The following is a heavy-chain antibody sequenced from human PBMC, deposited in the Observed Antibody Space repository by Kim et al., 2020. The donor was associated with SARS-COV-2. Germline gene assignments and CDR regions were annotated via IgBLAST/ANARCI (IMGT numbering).Heavy chain of an antibody. CDR3: AKRDGSNYGHGFDH. Sequence: GGSLRLSCAASGFTFSTYAMPGVGRAPGRGREGASAFGGTGDGIYYTDSVKGRFTISRDNSKNTVYLQMNSLRVEDTAVYYCAKRDGSNYGHGFDHWGQGALVTVSS. V-gene: IGHV3-23*01. D-gene: IGHD4-4*01. J-gene: IGHJ4*02. CDR2: FGGTGDGI. CDR1: GFTFSTYA.